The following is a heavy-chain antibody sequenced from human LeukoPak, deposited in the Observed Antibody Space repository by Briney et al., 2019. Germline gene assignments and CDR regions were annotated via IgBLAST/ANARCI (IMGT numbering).Heavy chain of an antibody. V-gene: IGHV3-13*01. J-gene: IGHJ6*02. CDR2: IGTAGDT. Sequence: GGSLRLSCAASGFTFSIYDMHWVRQATGKGLEWVSAIGTAGDTYYPGSVKGRFTISRENAKNSLYLQMNSLRAGDTAVYYCARGSTVDYGGNNDYGMDVWGQGTTVTVSS. CDR1: GFTFSIYD. D-gene: IGHD4-23*01. CDR3: ARGSTVDYGGNNDYGMDV.